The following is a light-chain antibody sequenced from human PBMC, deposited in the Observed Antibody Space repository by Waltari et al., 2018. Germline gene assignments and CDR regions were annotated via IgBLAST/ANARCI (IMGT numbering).Light chain of an antibody. Sequence: QSALTQPASVSGSPGQSITIPCPGTSSDVGDYRFASWYQQHPGKAPKLMIYDVSNLPSGVSTRFSGSKSGNTASLTISGLQAEDEADYYCSSYTISNTLVFGGGTKLTVL. J-gene: IGLJ2*01. V-gene: IGLV2-14*03. CDR2: DVS. CDR1: SSDVGDYRF. CDR3: SSYTISNTLV.